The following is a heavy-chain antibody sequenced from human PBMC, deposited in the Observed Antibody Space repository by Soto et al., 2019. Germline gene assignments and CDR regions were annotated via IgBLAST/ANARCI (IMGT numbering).Heavy chain of an antibody. CDR1: GFTFSSYW. CDR3: LRGNSGYGNFDY. J-gene: IGHJ4*02. Sequence: GGSLRLSCAASGFTFSSYWMHWVRQAPGKGLVWVSRIKGDGSETNYADSVKGRFTISRDNAKNTLYLQLNSLRAEDTAVYYCLRGNSGYGNFDYWGQGPRVTVYS. D-gene: IGHD5-12*01. CDR2: IKGDGSET. V-gene: IGHV3-74*01.